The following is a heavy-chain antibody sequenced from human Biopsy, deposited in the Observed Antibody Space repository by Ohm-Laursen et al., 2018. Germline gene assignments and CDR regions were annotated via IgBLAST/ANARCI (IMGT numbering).Heavy chain of an antibody. CDR1: GGTFSNYG. CDR2: NIPILGTG. J-gene: IGHJ1*01. D-gene: IGHD3-9*01. V-gene: IGHV1-69*06. CDR3: ATKLTGYFHH. Sequence: GSSVKVSCKIPGGTFSNYGVNWVRQAPGQGLEWLGGNIPILGTGSYAQKFQDRVTVAADTSTSTATMELRSLRSDDTAVYYCATKLTGYFHHWGQGTLVIVSS.